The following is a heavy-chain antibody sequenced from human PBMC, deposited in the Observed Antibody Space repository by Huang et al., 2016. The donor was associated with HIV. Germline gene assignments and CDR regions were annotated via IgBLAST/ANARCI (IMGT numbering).Heavy chain of an antibody. V-gene: IGHV3-48*01. CDR3: VRDTKYRSGFYNYYYMDV. CDR2: VGDNDQKV. D-gene: IGHD6-25*01. Sequence: HLVESGGGSVRPGESLKLSCVATGFDFSTHIFTGVREAPGRGLEWMAHVGDNDQKVSNANSVSGRFTISRDNARQSIYLQMRNLRPSDTAKYYCVRDTKYRSGFYNYYYMDVWGNGTAVTVSS. J-gene: IGHJ6*03. CDR1: GFDFSTHI.